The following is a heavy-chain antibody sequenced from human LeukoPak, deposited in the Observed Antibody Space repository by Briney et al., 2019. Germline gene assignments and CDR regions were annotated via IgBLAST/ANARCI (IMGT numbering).Heavy chain of an antibody. CDR1: GGSISNYY. CDR2: IYYSGST. D-gene: IGHD6-6*01. J-gene: IGHJ4*02. Sequence: SETLSLTCTVSGGSISNYYWTWIRQPPGKGLEWIGYIYYSGSTNYNPSLKSRVTISVDTSKNQFSLKLSSVTAADTAVYYCASSSSSTHYWGQGTLVTVSS. V-gene: IGHV4-59*01. CDR3: ASSSSSTHY.